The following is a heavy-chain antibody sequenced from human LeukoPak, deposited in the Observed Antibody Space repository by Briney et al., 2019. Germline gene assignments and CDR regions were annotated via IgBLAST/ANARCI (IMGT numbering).Heavy chain of an antibody. Sequence: GGSLRLSCAASGFTVSNTYMSWVRQAPGKGLEWVSLIHSGGGTYSADSVKGRFTISRDISKNTLYLQMNSLRAEDTAVYYCARDRELRYCSSTTCYNYFAMDVWGQGTTVTVSS. CDR1: GFTVSNTY. J-gene: IGHJ6*02. D-gene: IGHD2-2*02. CDR3: ARDRELRYCSSTTCYNYFAMDV. CDR2: IHSGGGT. V-gene: IGHV3-53*01.